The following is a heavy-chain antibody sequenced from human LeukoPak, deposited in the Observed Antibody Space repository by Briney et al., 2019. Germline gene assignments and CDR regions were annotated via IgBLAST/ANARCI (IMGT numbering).Heavy chain of an antibody. V-gene: IGHV4-39*07. D-gene: IGHD2-15*01. CDR1: GASISNSDFY. CDR2: LYYGGSP. CDR3: ARVNDCSGSSCFSRWFDP. Sequence: SETLSLTCTVSGASISNSDFYWGWIRQPPGKGLEWIGTLYYGGSPLYNASLTSRVSMSVETSKNQFSLRLSSVAAADTAVYYCARVNDCSGSSCFSRWFDPWGQGTLITVSS. J-gene: IGHJ5*02.